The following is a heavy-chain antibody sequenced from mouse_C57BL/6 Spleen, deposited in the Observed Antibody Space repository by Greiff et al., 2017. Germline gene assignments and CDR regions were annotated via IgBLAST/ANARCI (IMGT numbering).Heavy chain of an antibody. J-gene: IGHJ4*01. CDR3: ASYSGYHGALDY. CDR2: IHPSDSET. D-gene: IGHD2-2*01. Sequence: QVQLQQPGAELVRPGSSVKLSCKASGYTFTSYWMHWVKQRPIQGLEWIGNIHPSDSETHYNQKFKDKATLTVAKSSSTAYMQLSSLTSEDAAFYYCASYSGYHGALDYWGQGTSVTVSS. V-gene: IGHV1-52*01. CDR1: GYTFTSYW.